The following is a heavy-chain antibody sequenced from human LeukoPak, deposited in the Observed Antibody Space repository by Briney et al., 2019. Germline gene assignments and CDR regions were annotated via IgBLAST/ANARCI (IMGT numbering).Heavy chain of an antibody. Sequence: SETLSLTCAVSGGSISSGGYSWSWIRQPPGKGLEWIGYIYHSGSTYYNPSLKSRVTISVDGSKNQFSLKLSSVTAADTAVYYCARGRPAVDYWGQGTLVTVSS. V-gene: IGHV4-30-2*01. CDR2: IYHSGST. CDR1: GGSISSGGYS. J-gene: IGHJ4*02. CDR3: ARGRPAVDY.